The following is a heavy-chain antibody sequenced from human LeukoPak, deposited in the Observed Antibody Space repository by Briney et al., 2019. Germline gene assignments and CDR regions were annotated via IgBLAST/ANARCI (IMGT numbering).Heavy chain of an antibody. V-gene: IGHV3-53*01. CDR3: ASSTSVRGVPAFDY. CDR2: IYNGGST. J-gene: IGHJ4*02. CDR1: GFTVSKNY. D-gene: IGHD3-10*01. Sequence: PGGSLRLSCAASGFTVSKNYMSWVRQAPGEGLEWVSVIYNGGSTYYAASVKGRFTISRDISKNTLSLQMNSLRAEDTAVYYCASSTSVRGVPAFDYWGQGTLVTVSS.